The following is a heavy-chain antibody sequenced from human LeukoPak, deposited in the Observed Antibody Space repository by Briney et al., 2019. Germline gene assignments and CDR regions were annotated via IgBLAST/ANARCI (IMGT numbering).Heavy chain of an antibody. V-gene: IGHV1-18*04. D-gene: IGHD2-21*02. Sequence: ASVKVSCKASGYTLSSYGVSWVRQAPGQGLEWMGWISIYNGDTTYARALQGRVTMTTETSTSTVYMELRGLTYDDTAVYFCASNPRGDSWTFDYWGQGSLVTVSS. CDR3: ASNPRGDSWTFDY. CDR2: ISIYNGDT. CDR1: GYTLSSYG. J-gene: IGHJ4*02.